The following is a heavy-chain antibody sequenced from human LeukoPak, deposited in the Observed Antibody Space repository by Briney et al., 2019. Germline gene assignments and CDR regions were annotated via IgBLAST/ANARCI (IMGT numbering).Heavy chain of an antibody. CDR3: ARAAAGDYFDY. J-gene: IGHJ4*02. D-gene: IGHD6-13*01. CDR1: GGSINSYY. CDR2: IYYSGST. Sequence: SETLSLTCTVSGGSINSYYWSWIRQPPGKGLEWIGYIYYSGSTNYNPSLKSRVTISVDTSKNQFSLKLSSVTAADTAVYYCARAAAGDYFDYWGQGTLVTVSS. V-gene: IGHV4-59*01.